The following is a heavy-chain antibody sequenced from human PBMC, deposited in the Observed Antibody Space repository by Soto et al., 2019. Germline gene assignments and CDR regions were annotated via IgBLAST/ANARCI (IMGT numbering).Heavy chain of an antibody. CDR3: AKGKQKMVLRQDAGFDY. Sequence: HPGGSLRLSCAASGFTFSSYAMSWVRQAPGKGLEWVSAISGSGGSTYYADSVKGRFTISRDNSKNTLYLQMNSLRAEDTAVYYCAKGKQKMVLRQDAGFDYWGQGTLVTVSS. V-gene: IGHV3-23*01. J-gene: IGHJ4*02. CDR2: ISGSGGST. D-gene: IGHD3-10*01. CDR1: GFTFSSYA.